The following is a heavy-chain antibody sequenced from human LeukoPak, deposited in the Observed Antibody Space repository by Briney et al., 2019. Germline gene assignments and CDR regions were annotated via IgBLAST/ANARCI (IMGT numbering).Heavy chain of an antibody. D-gene: IGHD4-17*01. CDR2: ISGSGGST. CDR3: AKDDDDGDHVVVDH. Sequence: GGSLRLSCAVSGFTFSNAWMSWVRQAPGKGLEWVSLISGSGGSTYYADSVKGRFTVSRDNSKNTEYLQMNSLRAEDTAIYYCAKDDDDGDHVVVDHWGQGTLVTVSS. CDR1: GFTFSNAW. V-gene: IGHV3-23*01. J-gene: IGHJ4*02.